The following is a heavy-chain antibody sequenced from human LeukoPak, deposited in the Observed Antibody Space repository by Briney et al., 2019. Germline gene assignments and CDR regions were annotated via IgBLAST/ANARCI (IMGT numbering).Heavy chain of an antibody. Sequence: ASVKVSCKASGYTFTSYDINWVRQATGQGLEWMGWVNPNSANTGYAQKFQGRVTITRNTSISTTYMELSSLRFEDTAVYYCARGRERGSSSSFTDYWGQGTLVIVSS. CDR1: GYTFTSYD. CDR3: ARGRERGSSSSFTDY. CDR2: VNPNSANT. V-gene: IGHV1-8*03. D-gene: IGHD6-6*01. J-gene: IGHJ4*02.